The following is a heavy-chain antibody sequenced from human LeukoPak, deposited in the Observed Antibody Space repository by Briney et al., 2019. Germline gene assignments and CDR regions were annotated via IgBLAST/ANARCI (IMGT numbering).Heavy chain of an antibody. J-gene: IGHJ4*02. D-gene: IGHD3-9*01. CDR1: GGSVSSGSYY. CDR2: IYPSGST. Sequence: SETLSLTCTVSGGSVSSGSYYWGWIRQSAGKGLEWIGRIYPSGSTNYNPSLESRVTISVDTSKNHFSLKLSSLTAADTAVYYCARDYYDILTGYWGGFDYWGQGTLVTVSS. V-gene: IGHV4-61*02. CDR3: ARDYYDILTGYWGGFDY.